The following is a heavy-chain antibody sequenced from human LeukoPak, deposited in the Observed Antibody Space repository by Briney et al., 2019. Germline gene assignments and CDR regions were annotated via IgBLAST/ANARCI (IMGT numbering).Heavy chain of an antibody. J-gene: IGHJ4*02. Sequence: GGSLRLSCAASEFTFSSYSMNWVRQAPGKGREWVSSISSTSTYIYYADSVKGRFTISRDNVKNSLYLQMNSLRAEDTAVYYCARERESYDYVWGSYRYSPFDYWGQGTLVTVSS. CDR1: EFTFSSYS. CDR2: ISSTSTYI. V-gene: IGHV3-21*01. CDR3: ARERESYDYVWGSYRYSPFDY. D-gene: IGHD3-16*02.